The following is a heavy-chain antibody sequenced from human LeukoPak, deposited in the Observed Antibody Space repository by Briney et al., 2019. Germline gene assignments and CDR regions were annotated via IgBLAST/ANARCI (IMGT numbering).Heavy chain of an antibody. D-gene: IGHD1-26*01. CDR1: GGSISSYY. CDR2: INHSGST. Sequence: SETLSLTCTVSGGSISSYYWSWIRQPPGKGLEWIGEINHSGSTNYNPSLKSRVTISVDTSKNQFSLKPSSVTAADTAVYYCARLGATGGYWGQGTLVTVSS. V-gene: IGHV4-34*01. J-gene: IGHJ4*02. CDR3: ARLGATGGY.